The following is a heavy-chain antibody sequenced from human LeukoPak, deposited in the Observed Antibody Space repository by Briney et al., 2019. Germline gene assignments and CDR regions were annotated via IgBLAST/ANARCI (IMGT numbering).Heavy chain of an antibody. CDR1: GASISSYC. CDR3: ATSYDAKTAPYDL. CDR2: IYTSGRI. J-gene: IGHJ5*02. D-gene: IGHD3-3*01. Sequence: PSETLSLTCTVSGASISSYCWSWVRQPPGKGLEWLGYIYTSGRIDYNPSLKSRVTMSVGTSKNQLSMELRFLTAADTAFYYCATSYDAKTAPYDLWGQGTLVTVSS. V-gene: IGHV4-4*09.